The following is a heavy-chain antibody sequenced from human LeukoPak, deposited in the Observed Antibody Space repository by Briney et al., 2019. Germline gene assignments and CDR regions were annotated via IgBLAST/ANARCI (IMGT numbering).Heavy chain of an antibody. J-gene: IGHJ4*02. V-gene: IGHV1-69*04. Sequence: SVKVSCRASGGTFSSYAISWVRQAPGQGLEWMGRIIPILGIANYAQKFQGRVTITADKSTSTAYMELSSLRSEDTAVYYCARSSPTGWYYFDYWGQGTLVTVSS. D-gene: IGHD6-19*01. CDR3: ARSSPTGWYYFDY. CDR2: IIPILGIA. CDR1: GGTFSSYA.